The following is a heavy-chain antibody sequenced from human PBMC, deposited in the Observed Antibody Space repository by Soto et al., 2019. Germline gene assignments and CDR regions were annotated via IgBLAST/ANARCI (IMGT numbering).Heavy chain of an antibody. CDR2: IKSKSEAGTT. V-gene: IGHV3-15*05. CDR3: TTGGGRVSLWCGEL. CDR1: GFTFTNAW. Sequence: EVQLVESGGGLVKPGGSLRLSCAASGFTFTNAWMTWVRQAPGKGLEWVGRIKSKSEAGTTDYAAPVKGRFTISRDDSKNTLFLQMNSLKTEDTAVYFCTTGGGRVSLWCGELWGQGTLVTVSS. J-gene: IGHJ4*02. D-gene: IGHD3-10*01.